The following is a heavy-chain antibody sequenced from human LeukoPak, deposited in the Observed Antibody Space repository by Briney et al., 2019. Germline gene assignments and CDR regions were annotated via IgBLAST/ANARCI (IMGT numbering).Heavy chain of an antibody. Sequence: SMKVSCKGPGFTFTSSAVQWVRQARGQRLEWIGWIVVGSGNTNYAQKFQERVTITRDMSTSTAYMELSSLRSEDTAVYYCAADVPGNSSTWSLLWGQGTLVTVSS. CDR1: GFTFTSSA. D-gene: IGHD6-19*01. CDR3: AADVPGNSSTWSLL. V-gene: IGHV1-58*01. J-gene: IGHJ4*02. CDR2: IVVGSGNT.